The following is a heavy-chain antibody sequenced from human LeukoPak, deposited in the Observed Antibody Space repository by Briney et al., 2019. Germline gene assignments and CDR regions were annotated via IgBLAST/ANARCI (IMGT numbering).Heavy chain of an antibody. CDR2: IYYSGST. V-gene: IGHV4-59*01. D-gene: IGHD6-13*01. J-gene: IGHJ6*02. CDR3: ARVLAAAGPYYYYYYGMDV. CDR1: GGSISSYY. Sequence: SETLSLTCTVSGGSISSYYWSWIRQPPGKGLEWIGYIYYSGSTNYNPSLKSRVTISVDTSKNQFSLKLSSVTAADTAVYYCARVLAAAGPYYYYYYGMDVWGQGTTVTVSS.